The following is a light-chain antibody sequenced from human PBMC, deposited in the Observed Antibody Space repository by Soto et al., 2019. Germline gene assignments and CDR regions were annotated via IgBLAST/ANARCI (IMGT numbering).Light chain of an antibody. Sequence: IQLTQSPSSLSASVGDRVTITCRASQGISTYLAWYQQKSGKAPKLLIYAASTLQSGVPSRFSGSGSGTDFTLTISSLQPEDFATYYCQQLKSYTEWTFGQGTKVDIK. CDR2: AAS. J-gene: IGKJ1*01. V-gene: IGKV1-9*01. CDR3: QQLKSYTEWT. CDR1: QGISTY.